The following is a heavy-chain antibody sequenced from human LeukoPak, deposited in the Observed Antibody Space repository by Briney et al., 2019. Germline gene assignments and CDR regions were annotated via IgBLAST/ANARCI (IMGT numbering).Heavy chain of an antibody. J-gene: IGHJ4*02. V-gene: IGHV3-74*01. D-gene: IGHD3-22*01. CDR1: GFTFSSYW. Sequence: GGSLRLSCAASGFTFSSYWMHWVRQAPGKGLVWVSRINSDGSSTNYADSVKGRFTISRDNAKNTLFLQMNSLRAEDTAVYYCAREDSSGYYYFDYWGQGTLVTVSS. CDR3: AREDSSGYYYFDY. CDR2: INSDGSST.